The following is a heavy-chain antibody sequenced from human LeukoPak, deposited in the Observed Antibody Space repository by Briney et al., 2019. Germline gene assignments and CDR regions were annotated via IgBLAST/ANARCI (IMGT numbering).Heavy chain of an antibody. Sequence: GGSLRLSCAASGFTFSDYYMSWIRQAPGKGLEWVSAISSSGGSTYYADSVKGRFTISRDNSKNTLYLQMNSLRAEDTAVYYCAKEKAVAGGFDYWGQGTLVAVSS. J-gene: IGHJ4*02. CDR1: GFTFSDYY. CDR3: AKEKAVAGGFDY. V-gene: IGHV3-23*01. D-gene: IGHD6-19*01. CDR2: ISSSGGST.